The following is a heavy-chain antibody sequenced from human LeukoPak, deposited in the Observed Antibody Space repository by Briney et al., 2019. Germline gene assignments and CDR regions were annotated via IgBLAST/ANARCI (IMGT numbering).Heavy chain of an antibody. CDR1: GFTFSSYG. CDR3: AKEGPSDAFDI. J-gene: IGHJ3*02. V-gene: IGHV3-33*06. CDR2: IWYDGSNK. Sequence: GGSLRPSCAASGFTFSSYGMHWVRQAPGKGLEWVAVIWYDGSNKYYADSVKGRFTISRDNSKNTLYLQMNSLRAEDTAVYYCAKEGPSDAFDIWGQGTMVTVSS.